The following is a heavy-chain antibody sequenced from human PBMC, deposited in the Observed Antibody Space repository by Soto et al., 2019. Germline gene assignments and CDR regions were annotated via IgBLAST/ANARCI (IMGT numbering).Heavy chain of an antibody. J-gene: IGHJ4*02. CDR1: GFTFSSYT. Sequence: QVQLVESGGGVVQPGRSLRLSCAASGFTFSSYTMHWVRQAPGKGLEWVALISYDGSYKYYADSVKGRFTISRDNSKNTLYLQMNSLTAEDTAVYYCARGAGIAVAGTSFDYWGQGTQVTVAS. CDR2: ISYDGSYK. V-gene: IGHV3-30-3*01. D-gene: IGHD6-19*01. CDR3: ARGAGIAVAGTSFDY.